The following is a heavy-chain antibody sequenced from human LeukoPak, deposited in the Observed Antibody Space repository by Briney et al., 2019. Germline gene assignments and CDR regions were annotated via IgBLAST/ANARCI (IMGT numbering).Heavy chain of an antibody. V-gene: IGHV1-69*13. CDR1: GGTFSSYA. CDR2: IIPIFGTA. Sequence: ASVKVSCKASGGTFSSYAISWVRQAPGQGLEWMGGIIPIFGTANYAQKFQGRVTITADESTSTAYMELSSLRSEDTAVYYCAREDISTGYIGYWGQGTLATVSS. J-gene: IGHJ4*02. CDR3: AREDISTGYIGY. D-gene: IGHD3-9*01.